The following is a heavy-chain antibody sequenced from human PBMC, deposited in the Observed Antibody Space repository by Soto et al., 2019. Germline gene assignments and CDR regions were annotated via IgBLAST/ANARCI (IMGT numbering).Heavy chain of an antibody. D-gene: IGHD7-27*01. V-gene: IGHV3-9*01. CDR2: ISWNSGSI. CDR3: AKDTQPGDWAFDI. CDR1: GFTFDDYA. Sequence: GGSLRLSCAASGFTFDDYAMHWVRQAPGKGLEWVSGISWNSGSIGYADSVKGRFTISRDNAKNSLYLQMNSLRAEDTALYYCAKDTQPGDWAFDIWGQGTMVTVSS. J-gene: IGHJ3*02.